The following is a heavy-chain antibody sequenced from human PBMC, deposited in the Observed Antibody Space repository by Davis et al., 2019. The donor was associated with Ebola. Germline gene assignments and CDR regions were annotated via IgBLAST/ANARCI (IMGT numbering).Heavy chain of an antibody. Sequence: GESLKISCAASGFTLTNYAMSWVRQAPGKGLEWVSAICGSGGNTYYAVSVRGRFTISRDDSKNTLYLQMNSLRAEDTAIYYCAKGYAVGGTCYSSAESWGQGTLVTVSS. CDR2: ICGSGGNT. V-gene: IGHV3-23*01. CDR3: AKGYAVGGTCYSSAES. J-gene: IGHJ5*02. CDR1: GFTLTNYA. D-gene: IGHD2-15*01.